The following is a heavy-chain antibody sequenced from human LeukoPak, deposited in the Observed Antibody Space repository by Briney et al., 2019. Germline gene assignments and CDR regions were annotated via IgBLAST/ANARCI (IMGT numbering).Heavy chain of an antibody. CDR3: ARGPAYCSGGRGFMGNWFDP. Sequence: PGGSLRLSCAASGFTFSDYYMSWIRQAPGKGLEWVSYISSSSSYTNYADSVKGRFTISRDNAKNSLYLQMNSLRAEDTAVYCCARGPAYCSGGRGFMGNWFDPWGQGTLVTVSS. D-gene: IGHD2-15*01. CDR1: GFTFSDYY. J-gene: IGHJ5*02. V-gene: IGHV3-11*05. CDR2: ISSSSSYT.